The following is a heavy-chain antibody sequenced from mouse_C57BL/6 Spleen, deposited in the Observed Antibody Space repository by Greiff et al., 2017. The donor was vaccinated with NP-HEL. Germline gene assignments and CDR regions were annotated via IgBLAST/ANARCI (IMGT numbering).Heavy chain of an antibody. CDR2: ISSGSSTI. J-gene: IGHJ4*01. D-gene: IGHD3-2*02. V-gene: IGHV5-17*01. CDR3: ERRLVYAMDY. CDR1: GFTFSDYG. Sequence: EVHLVESGGGLVKPGGSLKLSCAASGFTFSDYGMHWVRQAPEQGLEWVAYISSGSSTIYYADTVKGRFTISRDNAKNTLFLQMTSLRSEDTAMYYCERRLVYAMDYWGQGTSVAVSS.